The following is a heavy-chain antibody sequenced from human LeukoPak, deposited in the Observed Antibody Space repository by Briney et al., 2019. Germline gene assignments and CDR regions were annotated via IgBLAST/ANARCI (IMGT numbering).Heavy chain of an antibody. D-gene: IGHD5-18*01. V-gene: IGHV1-46*01. CDR1: GYIFTSYH. Sequence: GASVKVSCKASGYIFTSYHIHWVRQAPGQGREWMGIINHSGGSTNYAQKFQGRVTMTRDTSTSTVYMELSSLRSEDTAVYYCARDLGSRYSYGYGSGYWGQGTLVTVSS. J-gene: IGHJ4*02. CDR2: INHSGGST. CDR3: ARDLGSRYSYGYGSGY.